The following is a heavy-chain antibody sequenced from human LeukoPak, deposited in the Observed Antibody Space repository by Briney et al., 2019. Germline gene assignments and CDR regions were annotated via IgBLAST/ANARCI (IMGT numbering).Heavy chain of an antibody. Sequence: PSETLSLTCAVYGGSFRDYYWTWIRQPSGKGLEWIGEINHSGSTNYNPSPKSRVTISVDTSKNQFSLNVSSVTAADTAVYYCARGGRVSWFDPWGQGTLVTASP. CDR3: ARGGRVSWFDP. J-gene: IGHJ5*02. CDR1: GGSFRDYY. D-gene: IGHD3-16*01. V-gene: IGHV4-34*01. CDR2: INHSGST.